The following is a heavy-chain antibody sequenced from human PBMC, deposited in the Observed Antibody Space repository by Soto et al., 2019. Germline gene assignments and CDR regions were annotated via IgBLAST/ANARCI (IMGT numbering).Heavy chain of an antibody. CDR3: ARRIQLWFLGSCFDP. Sequence: SETLSLTCAVYGGSFSGYYWSWIRQPPGKGLEWIGEINHSGSTNYNPSLKSRVTISVDTSKNQFSLKLSSVTAADTAVYYCARRIQLWFLGSCFDPWGQGTLVTAPQ. D-gene: IGHD5-18*01. J-gene: IGHJ5*02. V-gene: IGHV4-34*01. CDR2: INHSGST. CDR1: GGSFSGYY.